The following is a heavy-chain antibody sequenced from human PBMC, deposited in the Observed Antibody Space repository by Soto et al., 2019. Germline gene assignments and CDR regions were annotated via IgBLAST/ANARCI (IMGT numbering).Heavy chain of an antibody. CDR3: AREDESSGYAGTFQ. V-gene: IGHV3-30-3*01. Sequence: GGALRLSCAASGFTFSNYVIHWVRQAPGQGLEWVALISHDGNNKQYGDSVTGRFTISRDNSKNTLSLQMDTLRAEDTAVYYCAREDESSGYAGTFQ. D-gene: IGHD3-22*01. J-gene: IGHJ1*01. CDR1: GFTFSNYV. CDR2: ISHDGNNK.